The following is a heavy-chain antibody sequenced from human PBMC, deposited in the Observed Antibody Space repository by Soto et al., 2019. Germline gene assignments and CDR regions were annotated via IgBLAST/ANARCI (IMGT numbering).Heavy chain of an antibody. CDR2: IWYDGSNK. D-gene: IGHD3-3*01. CDR3: ARGHYDFWSGLY. CDR1: GFTFSSCG. V-gene: IGHV3-33*01. Sequence: PGGSLRLSCAASGFTFSSCGMHWVRQAPGKGLEWVAVIWYDGSNKYYADSVKGRFTISRDNSKNTLYLQMNSLRAEDTAVYYCARGHYDFWSGLYWGQGTLVTVSS. J-gene: IGHJ4*02.